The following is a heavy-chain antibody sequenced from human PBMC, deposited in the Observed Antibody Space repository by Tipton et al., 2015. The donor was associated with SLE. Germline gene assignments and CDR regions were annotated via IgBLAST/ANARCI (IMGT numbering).Heavy chain of an antibody. CDR3: ALTVTTDYYGMDV. Sequence: QSGPEVKKPGASVKVSCKASGYTFTGYYMHWVRQAPGQGLEWMGWINPNSGGTNYAQKFQGRVTMTRDTSISTAYMDLSRLRSDDTAVYYCALTVTTDYYGMDVWGQGTTVTVSS. V-gene: IGHV1-2*02. D-gene: IGHD4-17*01. CDR1: GYTFTGYY. CDR2: INPNSGGT. J-gene: IGHJ6*02.